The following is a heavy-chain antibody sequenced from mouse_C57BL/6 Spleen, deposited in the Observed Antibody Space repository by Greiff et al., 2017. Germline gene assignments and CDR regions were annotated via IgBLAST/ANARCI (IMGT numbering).Heavy chain of an antibody. V-gene: IGHV1-42*01. CDR3: ARGTTVVEGAMDY. Sequence: QLQQSGPELVKPGASVKISCKASGYSFTGYYMNWVKQSPEKSLEWIGEINPSTGGTTDNQKFKAKATLTVDKSSSTAYMQLKSLTSEDSAVYYCARGTTVVEGAMDYWGQGASVTVSS. D-gene: IGHD1-1*01. CDR1: GYSFTGYY. J-gene: IGHJ4*01. CDR2: INPSTGGT.